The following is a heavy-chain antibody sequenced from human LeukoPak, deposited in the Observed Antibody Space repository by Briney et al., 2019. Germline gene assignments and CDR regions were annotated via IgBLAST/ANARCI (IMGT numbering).Heavy chain of an antibody. CDR1: GFTFSTYA. CDR2: ISDSGGST. Sequence: GGSLRLSCAASGFTFSTYAMSWVRQPPGKGLEWVSGISDSGGSTYYADSVKGRFTISIDNSKNTLHLQMNSLRAEDTAVYYCAKGSAAGRPYYFDYWGQGTLVTVSS. CDR3: AKGSAAGRPYYFDY. V-gene: IGHV3-23*01. J-gene: IGHJ4*02. D-gene: IGHD6-6*01.